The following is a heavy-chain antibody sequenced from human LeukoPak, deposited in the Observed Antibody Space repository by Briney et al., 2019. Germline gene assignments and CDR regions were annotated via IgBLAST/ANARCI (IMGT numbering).Heavy chain of an antibody. CDR1: GGTFSSYA. J-gene: IGHJ4*02. CDR2: IIPIFGTA. D-gene: IGHD5-18*01. Sequence: SVKVSCKASGGTFSSYAISWVRQAPGQGLEWMGGIIPIFGTANYAQKFQGRVTITADESTSTAYMELSSLRSEDTAVYYCATDQGGYSYGLWSYWGQGTLVTVSS. V-gene: IGHV1-69*13. CDR3: ATDQGGYSYGLWSY.